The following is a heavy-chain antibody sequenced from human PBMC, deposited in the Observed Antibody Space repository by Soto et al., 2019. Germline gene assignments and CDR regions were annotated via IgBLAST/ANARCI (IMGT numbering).Heavy chain of an antibody. Sequence: SETLSLTCTVSGASISGFYWSWIRKSAGKGLEWIGRIYATGTTDYNPSLKSRVTMSVDTSKNQFSLKLSSVTAADTAVYYCAREKGYISGPKNFDYWGQGTLVTVSS. CDR2: IYATGTT. V-gene: IGHV4-4*07. CDR3: AREKGYISGPKNFDY. CDR1: GASISGFY. D-gene: IGHD5-12*01. J-gene: IGHJ4*02.